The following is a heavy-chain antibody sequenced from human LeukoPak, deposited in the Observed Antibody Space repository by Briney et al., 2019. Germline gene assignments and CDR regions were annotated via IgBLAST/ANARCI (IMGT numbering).Heavy chain of an antibody. CDR1: GLTFSSYG. D-gene: IGHD2-15*01. Sequence: GGSLRLSCAPSGLTFSSYGMHWVRQAPGGGRERGAVIWSVGSNKYYADSVKGRFTISRYNSKNMLYLQMNSLRAEDTAVYFCAQDGYCSSAHCYTGAIEMRGQGTMVIVSS. V-gene: IGHV3-33*06. J-gene: IGHJ3*01. CDR2: IWSVGSNK. CDR3: AQDGYCSSAHCYTGAIEM.